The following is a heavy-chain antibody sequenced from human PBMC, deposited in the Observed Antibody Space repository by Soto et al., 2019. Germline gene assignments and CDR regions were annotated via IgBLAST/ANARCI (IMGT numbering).Heavy chain of an antibody. CDR3: AREKKHQSLGGRFGMDV. D-gene: IGHD2-2*01. J-gene: IGHJ6*02. V-gene: IGHV3-21*01. CDR1: GFIYSHFN. Sequence: PGGSLRLSCAVSGFIYSHFNMNWVRQATGKGLEWVAPIGSSGGYIFYADSVKGRFTISRDNAKKSLDLQINSLRAEDTAVYYCAREKKHQSLGGRFGMDVWGQGTTVTVSS. CDR2: IGSSGGYI.